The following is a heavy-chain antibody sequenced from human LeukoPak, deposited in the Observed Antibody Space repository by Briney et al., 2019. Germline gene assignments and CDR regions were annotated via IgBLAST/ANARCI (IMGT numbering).Heavy chain of an antibody. J-gene: IGHJ4*02. Sequence: SVKVSCKASGYTFTSYGISWVRQAPGQGLEWMGGIIPIFGTANYAQKFQGRVTITTDESTSTAYMELSSLRSEDTAVYYCARMFHYYDSGFDYWGQGTLVTVSS. CDR3: ARMFHYYDSGFDY. CDR2: IIPIFGTA. D-gene: IGHD3-22*01. V-gene: IGHV1-69*05. CDR1: GYTFTSYG.